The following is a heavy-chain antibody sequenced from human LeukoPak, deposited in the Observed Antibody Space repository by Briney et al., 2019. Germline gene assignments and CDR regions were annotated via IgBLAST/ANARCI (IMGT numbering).Heavy chain of an antibody. Sequence: PGSSVKVSCKASGGTFSSYAISWVRQAPGQGLEWMGRIIPIFGIANYAQKFQGSVTITADKSTSTAYMELGSLRSEDTAVYYCARDYGDYPETVPLGWFDPWGQGTLVTVSS. V-gene: IGHV1-69*04. CDR2: IIPIFGIA. CDR3: ARDYGDYPETVPLGWFDP. J-gene: IGHJ5*02. CDR1: GGTFSSYA. D-gene: IGHD4-17*01.